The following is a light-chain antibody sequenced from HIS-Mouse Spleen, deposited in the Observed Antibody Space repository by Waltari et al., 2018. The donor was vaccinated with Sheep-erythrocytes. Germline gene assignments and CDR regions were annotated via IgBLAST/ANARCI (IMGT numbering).Light chain of an antibody. CDR1: QDISNY. CDR2: DAS. J-gene: IGKJ1*01. CDR3: HQSSSLPWT. V-gene: IGKV1-33*01. Sequence: DIQMTQSPSSLSASVGDRVTITCQASQDISNYLNWYQQKPGKAPKLLIYDASNLETGVPSRFSGSGSGTDFTLTINSLEAEDAATYYCHQSSSLPWTFGQGTKVEIK.